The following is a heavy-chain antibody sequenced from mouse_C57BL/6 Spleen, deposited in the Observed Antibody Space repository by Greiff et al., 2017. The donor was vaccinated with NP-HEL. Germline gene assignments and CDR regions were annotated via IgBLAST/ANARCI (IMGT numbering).Heavy chain of an antibody. J-gene: IGHJ2*01. D-gene: IGHD3-3*01. Sequence: VQLQQPGAELVRPGSSVKLSCKASGYTFTSYWMHWVKQRPIQGLEWIGNIDPSDSETHYNQKFKDKATLTVDKSSSTAYMQLSSLTSEDSAVYYCAREGDLDYFDYWGQGTTLTVSS. CDR1: GYTFTSYW. V-gene: IGHV1-52*01. CDR2: IDPSDSET. CDR3: AREGDLDYFDY.